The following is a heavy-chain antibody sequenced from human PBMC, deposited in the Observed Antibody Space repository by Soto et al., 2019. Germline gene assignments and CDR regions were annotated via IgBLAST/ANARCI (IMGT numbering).Heavy chain of an antibody. D-gene: IGHD3-10*01. CDR1: GFTFSSYD. CDR3: ARGLYGSGSYGSGMDV. V-gene: IGHV3-13*05. CDR2: IGTAGDP. J-gene: IGHJ6*02. Sequence: SLRLSCAASGFTFSSYDMHWVRQATGKGLEWVSAIGTAGDPYYPGSVKGRFTISRENAKNSLYLQMNSLRAGDTAVYYCARGLYGSGSYGSGMDVWGQGTTVTVSS.